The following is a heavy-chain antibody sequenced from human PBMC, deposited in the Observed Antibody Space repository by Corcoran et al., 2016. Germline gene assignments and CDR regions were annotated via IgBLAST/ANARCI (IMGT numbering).Heavy chain of an antibody. Sequence: EVQLVQSGAEVKKPGESLKISCKGSGYSFTSYWIGWVRQMPGKGLEWMGIIYPGASDTRYSPSFQGQVTISADKSISTAYLQWSSLKASDTAMYDCARPSEYYYDSRSWVGAFDIWGQGTMVTVSS. V-gene: IGHV5-51*01. J-gene: IGHJ3*02. CDR1: GYSFTSYW. D-gene: IGHD3-22*01. CDR3: ARPSEYYYDSRSWVGAFDI. CDR2: IYPGASDT.